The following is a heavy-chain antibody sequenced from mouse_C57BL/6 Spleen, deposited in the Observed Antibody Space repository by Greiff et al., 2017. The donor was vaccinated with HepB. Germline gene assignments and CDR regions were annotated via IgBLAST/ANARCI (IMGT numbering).Heavy chain of an antibody. CDR3: TSLSFAY. CDR2: ISNGGGST. CDR1: GFTFSDYY. J-gene: IGHJ3*01. D-gene: IGHD3-2*02. Sequence: EVKLVESGGGLVQPGGSLKLSCAASGFTFSDYYMYWVRQTPEKRLEWVAYISNGGGSTYYPDTVKGRFTISRDKAKNTPYLQMSRLKSEETAMYYCTSLSFAYWGQGTLVTVSA. V-gene: IGHV5-12*01.